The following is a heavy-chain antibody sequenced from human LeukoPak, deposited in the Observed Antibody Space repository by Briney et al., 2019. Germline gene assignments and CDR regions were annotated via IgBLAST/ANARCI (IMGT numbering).Heavy chain of an antibody. Sequence: ASVKVSCKASGYTFTSYAMHWVRQAPGQRLEWMGWINGGNGNTKYSQEFQGRVTITRDTPASTAYMEVSSLRSEDTAVYYRARAFGELMLWWFDPWGQGTLVTVSS. D-gene: IGHD3-10*01. CDR3: ARAFGELMLWWFDP. CDR1: GYTFTSYA. V-gene: IGHV1-3*03. CDR2: INGGNGNT. J-gene: IGHJ5*02.